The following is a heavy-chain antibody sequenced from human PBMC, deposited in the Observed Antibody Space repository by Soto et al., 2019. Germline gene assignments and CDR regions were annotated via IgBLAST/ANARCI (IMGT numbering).Heavy chain of an antibody. Sequence: KPSETLSLTCAVSGYSISSGYYWGWIRQPPGKGLEWIGSIYHSGSTYYNPSLKSRVTISVDTSKNQFSLKLSSVTAADTAVYYCARVGVTIFGVVIRGKNWFDPWGQGTLVTVSS. CDR2: IYHSGST. CDR3: ARVGVTIFGVVIRGKNWFDP. J-gene: IGHJ5*02. CDR1: GYSISSGYY. D-gene: IGHD3-3*01. V-gene: IGHV4-38-2*01.